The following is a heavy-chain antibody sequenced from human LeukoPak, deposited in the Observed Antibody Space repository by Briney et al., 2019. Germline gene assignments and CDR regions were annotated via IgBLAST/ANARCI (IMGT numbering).Heavy chain of an antibody. D-gene: IGHD1-14*01. CDR3: ARGVEPLAANTLAY. V-gene: IGHV3-53*01. Sequence: GGSLRLSCAASGFTVITNDMTRVRQAPGKGLEWVSVLYSDGNTKYADSVQGRFTISRDNSKNTLYLEMNSLSPDDTAVYYCARGVEPLAANTLAYWGQGTLVTVSS. J-gene: IGHJ4*02. CDR2: LYSDGNT. CDR1: GFTVITND.